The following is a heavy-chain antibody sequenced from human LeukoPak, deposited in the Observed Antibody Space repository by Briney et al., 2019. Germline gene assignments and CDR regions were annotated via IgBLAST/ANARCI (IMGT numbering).Heavy chain of an antibody. Sequence: SETLSLTXTVSGGSISGSYWSWIRQPPGKGLEWIAYMYNSGSTNYNPSLKSRVTISIDTSKNQFSLKLSSLTAADTAIYYCARGIESYGDYGYWGQGILVTVSS. D-gene: IGHD4-17*01. CDR2: MYNSGST. J-gene: IGHJ4*02. CDR1: GGSISGSY. CDR3: ARGIESYGDYGY. V-gene: IGHV4-59*01.